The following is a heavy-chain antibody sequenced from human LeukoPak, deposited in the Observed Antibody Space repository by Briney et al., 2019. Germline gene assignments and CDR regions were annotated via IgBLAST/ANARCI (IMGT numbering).Heavy chain of an antibody. CDR2: ISESGSGT. D-gene: IGHD5-18*01. Sequence: GSLILSCAASGFTFSSYALSWVREAPGKGLEWVSAISESGSGTYYADSVKGRFTISRDNSKDTLSLQMNSLRAEDTAVYYCAKDIAQGYTFGSIEQDYWGQGTLVTVSS. J-gene: IGHJ4*02. V-gene: IGHV3-23*01. CDR3: AKDIAQGYTFGSIEQDY. CDR1: GFTFSSYA.